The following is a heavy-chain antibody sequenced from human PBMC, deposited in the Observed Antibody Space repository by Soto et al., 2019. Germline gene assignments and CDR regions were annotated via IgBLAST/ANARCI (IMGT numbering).Heavy chain of an antibody. D-gene: IGHD3-10*01. CDR1: GGSISSYH. V-gene: IGHV4-4*07. Sequence: SETLSLTCTVSGGSISSYHWSWIRQSAGKGLEWLGRFYTTGITNYNPSLKSRLSMSEDTSKNQLSLRLTSVTAADTGVYYWARAGNEYGVDVWGQGTTVTVSS. CDR3: ARAGNEYGVDV. CDR2: FYTTGIT. J-gene: IGHJ6*02.